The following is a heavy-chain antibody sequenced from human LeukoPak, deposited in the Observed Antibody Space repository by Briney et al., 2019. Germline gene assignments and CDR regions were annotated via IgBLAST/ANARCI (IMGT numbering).Heavy chain of an antibody. CDR2: IYPGDSDT. CDR3: ARLLLYGSGWYGLDY. Sequence: GESLKISCKGSGYSFTSYWIGWVRPMPGKGLEWMGIIYPGDSDTRYSPSFQGQVTISADKSISTAYLQWSSLKASDTAMYHCARLLLYGSGWYGLDYWGQGTLVTVSS. J-gene: IGHJ4*02. D-gene: IGHD6-19*01. V-gene: IGHV5-51*01. CDR1: GYSFTSYW.